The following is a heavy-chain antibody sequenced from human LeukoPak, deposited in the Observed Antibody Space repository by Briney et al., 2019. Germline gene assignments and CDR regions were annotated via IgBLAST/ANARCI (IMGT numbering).Heavy chain of an antibody. Sequence: PGGSLRLSCAASGFTFSSYAMSWVRQAPGKGLEWVSAISGSGGSTYYADSVKGRFTISRDNSKNTLYLQMNSLRAEDTAVYYCAKSLLPSYSSSWYLLGYWGQGTLVTVSS. CDR2: ISGSGGST. CDR1: GFTFSSYA. J-gene: IGHJ4*02. CDR3: AKSLLPSYSSSWYLLGY. V-gene: IGHV3-23*01. D-gene: IGHD6-13*01.